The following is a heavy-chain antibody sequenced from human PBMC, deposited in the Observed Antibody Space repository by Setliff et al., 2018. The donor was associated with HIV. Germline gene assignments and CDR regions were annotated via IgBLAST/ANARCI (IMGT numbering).Heavy chain of an antibody. CDR3: ARERLRFLEWLPLDY. CDR2: ISYDGINK. J-gene: IGHJ4*02. Sequence: LRLSCAASGFTFSSYAMHWVRQAPGKGLEWVAVISYDGINKYYADSVKGRFTISRDNSKNTLYLQMNSLRAEDTAVYYCARERLRFLEWLPLDYWGQGTLVTVSS. V-gene: IGHV3-30*04. D-gene: IGHD3-3*01. CDR1: GFTFSSYA.